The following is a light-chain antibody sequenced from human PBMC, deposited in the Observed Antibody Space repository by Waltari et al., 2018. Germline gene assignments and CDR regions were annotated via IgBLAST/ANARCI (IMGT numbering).Light chain of an antibody. J-gene: IGLJ2*01. CDR2: NSS. V-gene: IGLV2-14*03. CDR3: NSYSSSSSLVL. Sequence: QSPRPHPAPVSGPPGQPIPIPCPGPTSDVVPYTFVPCSHKHPARAPKLMIYNSSIRPPGVSDRFSGSKSGNTASLTISGLQAEDEADYYCNSYSSSSSLVLFGGGTKLTVV. CDR1: TSDVVPYTF.